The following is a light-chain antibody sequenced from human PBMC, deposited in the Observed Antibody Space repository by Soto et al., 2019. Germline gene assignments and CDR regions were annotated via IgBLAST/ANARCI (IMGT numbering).Light chain of an antibody. V-gene: IGKV2-30*01. CDR1: LSLVYNNGNTY. CDR2: KVS. Sequence: DVVMTQSPLSLPVTLGQPASISCRSSLSLVYNNGNTYLHWFQQRPGQSPRRLIYKVSNRDSGVPDRFSGSGSGTDFTLKISRVEAEDVGVYYCLQGTHWPITFGQGTQRENK. CDR3: LQGTHWPIT. J-gene: IGKJ5*01.